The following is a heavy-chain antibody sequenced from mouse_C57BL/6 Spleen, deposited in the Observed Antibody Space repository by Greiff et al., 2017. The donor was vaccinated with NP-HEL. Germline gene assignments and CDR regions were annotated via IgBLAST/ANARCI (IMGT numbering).Heavy chain of an antibody. D-gene: IGHD1-1*01. CDR3: ARRDYGSSYAMDY. J-gene: IGHJ4*01. Sequence: QVQLQQPGAELVRPGTSVKLSCKASGYTFTSYWMHWVKQRPGQGLEWIGVIDPSDSYTNYNQKFKGKATLTVDTSSSTAYMQLSSLTSEDSAVYYCARRDYGSSYAMDYWGQGTSVTVSS. V-gene: IGHV1-59*01. CDR1: GYTFTSYW. CDR2: IDPSDSYT.